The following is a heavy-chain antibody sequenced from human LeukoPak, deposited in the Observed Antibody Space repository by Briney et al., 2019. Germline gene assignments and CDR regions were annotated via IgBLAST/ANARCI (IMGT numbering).Heavy chain of an antibody. V-gene: IGHV3-11*05. D-gene: IGHD3-16*01. J-gene: IGHJ4*02. CDR1: GFSVSDYS. Sequence: PGGSLRLSCAASGFSVSDYSISWIRQSPGKGPEWISYVMSGRGSTNYADSVKGRFTISRDNAKNSVALQLDGLRADDTAVYFCTRERRGSYYASGSWGQGTLVTVSS. CDR2: VMSGRGST. CDR3: TRERRGSYYASGS.